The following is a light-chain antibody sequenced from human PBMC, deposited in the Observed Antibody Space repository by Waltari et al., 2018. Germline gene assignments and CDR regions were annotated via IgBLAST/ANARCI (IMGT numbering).Light chain of an antibody. Sequence: EIVLTQSPATLSLSPGATATLSCRASQSVGTYLAWYQQKPGQAPRLLIYDASNRATGIPARFRGSGSGTDFTLTISSLEAEDFAVYYCQQRSNWTPHTFGQGARLEIK. J-gene: IGKJ2*01. CDR3: QQRSNWTPHT. V-gene: IGKV3-11*01. CDR1: QSVGTY. CDR2: DAS.